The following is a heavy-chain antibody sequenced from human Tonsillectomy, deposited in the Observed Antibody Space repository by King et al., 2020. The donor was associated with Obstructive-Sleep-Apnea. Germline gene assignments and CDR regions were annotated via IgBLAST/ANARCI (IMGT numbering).Heavy chain of an antibody. CDR3: AKEASGWHHFDN. Sequence: QVQLVESGGGAVQPGRSLRLSCAASGFTFSNYGMHWVRQAPGKGLEWVAVISFDGSKERFADSVKGRFTISRDNPKNTLHLQMNGLRAEDTAVYYCAKEASGWHHFDNWGLGTLVTVSS. CDR1: GFTFSNYG. V-gene: IGHV3-30*18. J-gene: IGHJ4*02. D-gene: IGHD6-19*01. CDR2: ISFDGSKE.